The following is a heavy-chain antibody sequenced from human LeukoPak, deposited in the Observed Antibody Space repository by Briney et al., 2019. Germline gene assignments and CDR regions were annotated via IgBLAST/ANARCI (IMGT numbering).Heavy chain of an antibody. J-gene: IGHJ4*02. CDR2: IYHSGST. Sequence: SQTLSLTCAVSGGSISSGGYSWSWIRQPPGKGLEWIGYIYHSGSTYYNPSLKSRVTISVDRSKNQFSLKLSSVTAADTAVYYCASNYYDSSGYYYYFDYWGQGTLVTVSS. CDR3: ASNYYDSSGYYYYFDY. V-gene: IGHV4-30-2*01. CDR1: GGSISSGGYS. D-gene: IGHD3-22*01.